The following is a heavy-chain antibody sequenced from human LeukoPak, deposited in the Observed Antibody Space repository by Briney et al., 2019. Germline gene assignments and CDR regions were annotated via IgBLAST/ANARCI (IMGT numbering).Heavy chain of an antibody. CDR1: GFTFSSYS. J-gene: IGHJ4*02. V-gene: IGHV3-21*01. D-gene: IGHD6-19*01. CDR3: GREESGSSGWYDY. CDR2: IRSRSNYI. Sequence: GRSLRLSCAASGFTFSSYSMNWVRQAPGKGLEWVSSIRSRSNYIYYADSVRGQFTISRDNAKNSLYLQMNSLRAEGTAVYYCGREESGSSGWYDYWGEGTLVTVSS.